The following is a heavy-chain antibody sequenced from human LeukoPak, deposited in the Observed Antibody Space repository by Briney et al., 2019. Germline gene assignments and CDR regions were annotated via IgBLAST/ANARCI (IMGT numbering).Heavy chain of an antibody. CDR3: ARVEMATISVGYFDY. CDR2: ISYDGSNK. Sequence: PGGSLRLSCAASGFTFSSYAMRWVRQAPGKGLEWVAVISYDGSNKYYADSVKGRFTISRDNSKNTLYLQMNSLRAEDTAVYYCARVEMATISVGYFDYWGQGTLVTVSS. V-gene: IGHV3-30-3*01. CDR1: GFTFSSYA. D-gene: IGHD5-24*01. J-gene: IGHJ4*02.